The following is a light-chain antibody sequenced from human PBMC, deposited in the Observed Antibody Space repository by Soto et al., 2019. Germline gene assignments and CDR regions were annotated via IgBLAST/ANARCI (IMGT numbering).Light chain of an antibody. V-gene: IGLV2-14*01. Sequence: QSALTQPASVSGSPGQSITMSCTGTSSDDGGYNYVSWYQQHSGKAPKLMIYEVSNRPSGVSNRFSGSKSGNTASLTISGLQAEDEADYYCSSYTSSSIDYVFGTGTKLTVL. CDR2: EVS. CDR1: SSDDGGYNY. J-gene: IGLJ1*01. CDR3: SSYTSSSIDYV.